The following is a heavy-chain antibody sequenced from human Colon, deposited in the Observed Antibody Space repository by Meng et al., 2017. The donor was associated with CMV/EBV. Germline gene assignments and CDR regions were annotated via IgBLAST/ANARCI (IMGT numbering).Heavy chain of an antibody. J-gene: IGHJ5*02. D-gene: IGHD1-1*01. Sequence: ASVKVSCKASGDNFISYDINWVRQATGQGLEWMGWINPNSGDTGYAQKFQGRVTMTRNTSISTAYMELSRLRSEDTAVYYCARANWNDGIIENWLDPWGQGTLVTVSS. CDR3: ARANWNDGIIENWLDP. CDR2: INPNSGDT. CDR1: GDNFISYD. V-gene: IGHV1-8*01.